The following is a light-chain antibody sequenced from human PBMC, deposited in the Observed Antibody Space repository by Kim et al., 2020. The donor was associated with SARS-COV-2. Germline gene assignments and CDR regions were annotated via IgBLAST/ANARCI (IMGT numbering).Light chain of an antibody. CDR2: AAS. V-gene: IGKV1-8*01. Sequence: ASTGERVTITCRASQGIRSYVAWYQQKPGKAPKLLIYAASTLQSGVPSRFSGSGSGTDFTLTISCLQSEDFATYYCHQYYSYPITFGQGTRLESK. CDR3: HQYYSYPIT. J-gene: IGKJ5*01. CDR1: QGIRSY.